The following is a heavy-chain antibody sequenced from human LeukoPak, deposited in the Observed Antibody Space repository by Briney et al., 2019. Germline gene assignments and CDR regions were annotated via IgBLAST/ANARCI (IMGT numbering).Heavy chain of an antibody. J-gene: IGHJ4*02. Sequence: GGSLRLSCAASGFTFSTYNMNWVRQAPGKRLEWGSFISSGSEIIYYADSVKGRFTVSRDNAKNSLYLQMNSLRDEDTAVYYCARNPAGIGDYWGQGTLVTVSS. V-gene: IGHV3-48*02. D-gene: IGHD1-26*01. CDR2: ISSGSEII. CDR1: GFTFSTYN. CDR3: ARNPAGIGDY.